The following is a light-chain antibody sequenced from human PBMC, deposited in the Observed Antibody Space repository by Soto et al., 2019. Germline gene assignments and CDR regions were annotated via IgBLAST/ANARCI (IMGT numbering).Light chain of an antibody. CDR3: QNYDWSLTWT. J-gene: IGKJ1*01. CDR2: GAS. CDR1: SPVSPSF. Sequence: EVVLTQFPGTFSLSPGERATVSSRDTSPVSPSFLAWYQQKGGQAPRLLIYGASTRSSCVPDRFSGSGSGTDFTLTISELEPEDFAVYYCQNYDWSLTWTFGTGTKVDIK. V-gene: IGKV3-20*01.